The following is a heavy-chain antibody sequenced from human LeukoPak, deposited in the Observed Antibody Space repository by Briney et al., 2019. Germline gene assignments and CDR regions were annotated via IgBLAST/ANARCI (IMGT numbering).Heavy chain of an antibody. CDR1: GGSFSGYY. J-gene: IGHJ4*02. CDR3: ARRKSHRSSWFPGISNYLDY. CDR2: INHSGSI. V-gene: IGHV4-34*01. Sequence: SETLSLTCAVYGGSFSGYYWSWIRQPPGKGLEWIGEINHSGSINYNPSLKSRVTISVDTSKNQFSLKLSSVTAADTAVYYCARRKSHRSSWFPGISNYLDYWGQGALVTVSS. D-gene: IGHD6-13*01.